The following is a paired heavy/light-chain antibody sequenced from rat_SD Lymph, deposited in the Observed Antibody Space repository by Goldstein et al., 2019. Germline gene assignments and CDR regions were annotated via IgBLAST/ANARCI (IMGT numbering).Heavy chain of an antibody. Sequence: EVQLVESGGGLVQPGRSLKLSCVASGFTFNNYWMTWIRQAPGKGLEWVASITNTGGSTYYPDSVKGRFTISRDNAKSTLYLQMNSLRSEDTATYYCTRDQRTTAPFAYWGQGTLVTVSS. J-gene: IGHJ3*01. CDR2: ITNTGGST. CDR3: TRDQRTTAPFAY. V-gene: IGHV5-31*01. D-gene: IGHD1-1*01. CDR1: GFTFNNYW.
Light chain of an antibody. CDR2: RVS. V-gene: IGKV1S22*01. CDR1: QSLVHSNGNTY. J-gene: IGKJ2-1*01. CDR3: LQSTHFPNT. Sequence: DVVMTQTPVSLPVSLGGQASISCRSSQSLVHSNGNTYLHWYLQKPGQSPQLLIYRVSNRFSGVPDRFSGSGSGTDFTLKISRVEPEDLGDYYCLQSTHFPNTFGAGTKLELK.